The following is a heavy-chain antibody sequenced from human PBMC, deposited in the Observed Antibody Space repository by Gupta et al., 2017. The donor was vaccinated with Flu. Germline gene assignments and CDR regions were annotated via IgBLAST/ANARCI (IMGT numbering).Heavy chain of an antibody. CDR2: IGSSGFTI. D-gene: IGHD5-12*01. CDR1: GSTFSAYY. V-gene: IGHV3-11*01. Sequence: QVQLVESGGGLVKPGESLTLSCVTSGSTFSAYYISLVRQAPGKGLEWVSFIGSSGFTIYSADSVEGRFTTSRDNAKKSSYLQLNSLRVEDTAMYYCVRERGYGNYYFDYWGQGTLVTVSS. CDR3: VRERGYGNYYFDY. J-gene: IGHJ4*02.